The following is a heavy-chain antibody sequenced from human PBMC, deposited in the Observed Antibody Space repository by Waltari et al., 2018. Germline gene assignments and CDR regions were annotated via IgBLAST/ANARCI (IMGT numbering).Heavy chain of an antibody. D-gene: IGHD6-13*01. Sequence: EVQLVESGGVVVQPGGSLRLSCAASGFTFDDYTMHWVRQAPGKGLEWVSLISGDGGSTYYADSVKGRFTISRDNSKNSLYLQMNSRRTEDTALYYCAKGASSSWYLFDYWGQGTLVTVSS. J-gene: IGHJ4*02. CDR2: ISGDGGST. CDR1: GFTFDDYT. CDR3: AKGASSSWYLFDY. V-gene: IGHV3-43*01.